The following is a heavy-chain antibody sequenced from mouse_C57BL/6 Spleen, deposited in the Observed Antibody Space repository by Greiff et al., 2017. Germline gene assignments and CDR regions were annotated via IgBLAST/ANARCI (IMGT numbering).Heavy chain of an antibody. V-gene: IGHV1-64*01. J-gene: IGHJ4*01. D-gene: IGHD1-1*01. CDR2: IHPNSGST. CDR1: GYTFTSYW. Sequence: VQLQQPGAELVKPGASVKLSCKASGYTFTSYWMHWVKQRPGQGLEWIGMIHPNSGSTNYNEKFKSKATLTVDKSSSTAYMQLSSLTSEDSAVYYCARDSYYGSSPYAMDYWGQGTSVTVSS. CDR3: ARDSYYGSSPYAMDY.